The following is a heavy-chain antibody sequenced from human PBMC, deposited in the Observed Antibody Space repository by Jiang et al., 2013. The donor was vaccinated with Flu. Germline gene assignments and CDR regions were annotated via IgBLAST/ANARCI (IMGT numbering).Heavy chain of an antibody. CDR2: IDPSDSYT. CDR3: ASTDCSGGSCYFDY. Sequence: GRIDPSDSYTNYSPSFQGHVTISADKSISTAYLQWSSLKASDTAMYYCASTDCSGGSCYFDYWGQGTLVTVSS. J-gene: IGHJ4*02. D-gene: IGHD2-15*01. V-gene: IGHV5-10-1*01.